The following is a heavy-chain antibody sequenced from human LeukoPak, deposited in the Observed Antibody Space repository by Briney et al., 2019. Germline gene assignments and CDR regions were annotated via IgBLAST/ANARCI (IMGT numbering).Heavy chain of an antibody. D-gene: IGHD3-22*01. J-gene: IGHJ4*02. CDR2: IKSKTDGGTT. Sequence: GGSLRLSCAASGFTFSNAWMSWVRQAPGKGLEWVGRIKSKTDGGTTDYAAPVKGRFTISRDDSKNTLYLQMNSLKTEDTAVYYCTTDEYYYDSSGSFDCWGQGTLVTVSS. CDR3: TTDEYYYDSSGSFDC. V-gene: IGHV3-15*01. CDR1: GFTFSNAW.